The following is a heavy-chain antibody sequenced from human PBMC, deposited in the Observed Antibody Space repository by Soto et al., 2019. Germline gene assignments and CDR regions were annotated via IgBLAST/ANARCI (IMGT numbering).Heavy chain of an antibody. Sequence: TSETLSLTCTVSGGSISSSSYYWGWIRQHPGKGLEWIGHIYYSGSTYYNPSLKSRVTISVDTSKNQFSLKLSSVTAADTAVYYCASGPGIAVAGTPTKFDYWGQGTLVTVSS. V-gene: IGHV4-31*03. CDR3: ASGPGIAVAGTPTKFDY. J-gene: IGHJ4*02. CDR2: IYYSGST. CDR1: GGSISSSSYY. D-gene: IGHD6-19*01.